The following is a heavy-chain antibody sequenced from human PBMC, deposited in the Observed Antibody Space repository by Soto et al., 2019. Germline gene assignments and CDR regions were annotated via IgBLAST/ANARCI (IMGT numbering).Heavy chain of an antibody. J-gene: IGHJ5*02. CDR2: VYHSGST. CDR1: GASISNNNW. CDR3: AKTWEGWFDP. V-gene: IGHV4-4*02. Sequence: SETLSLTCAVSGASISNNNWWTWVRQPPGKGLEWIGEVYHSGSTNYSPSLRSRVTISVDKSKNQFSLKLTSVTAADTAVYYCAKTWEGWFDPWGQGTLVTVSS. D-gene: IGHD1-26*01.